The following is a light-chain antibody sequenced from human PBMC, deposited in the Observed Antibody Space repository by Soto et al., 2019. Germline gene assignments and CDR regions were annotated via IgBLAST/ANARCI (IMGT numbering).Light chain of an antibody. Sequence: DIQMTQAPTTLSAYVGYRVTITCLDIENINTWLAWYQQQPGKGPKLLIYKASSLQSGVPSRFSGTGSGTEFTLTISSLQPDDFATYHCQQYKSYWTFGKGTKVDIK. CDR3: QQYKSYWT. V-gene: IGKV1-5*03. CDR2: KAS. CDR1: ENINTW. J-gene: IGKJ1*01.